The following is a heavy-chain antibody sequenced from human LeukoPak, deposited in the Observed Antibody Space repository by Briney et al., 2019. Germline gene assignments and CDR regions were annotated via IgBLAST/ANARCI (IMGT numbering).Heavy chain of an antibody. CDR2: INSDQTNK. D-gene: IGHD3-10*01. CDR1: GFILSSYG. Sequence: AGSLRLSCAPSGFILSSYGMYWVRQTARNGLAWVSHINSDQTNKIYAESVMGRFTTSRDIAMNMLYLQMNSMRVEDTAMYYCARRGLLSLDYWGQGTLVTVSS. V-gene: IGHV3-74*01. CDR3: ARRGLLSLDY. J-gene: IGHJ4*02.